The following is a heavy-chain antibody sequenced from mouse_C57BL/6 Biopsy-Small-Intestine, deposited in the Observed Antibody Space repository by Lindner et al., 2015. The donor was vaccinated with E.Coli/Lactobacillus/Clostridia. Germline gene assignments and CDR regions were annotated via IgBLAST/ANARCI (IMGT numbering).Heavy chain of an antibody. Sequence: SVKVSCKTSGYMFNYYYIHWVRQAPGQGLELVGWINPNSGGTRYAQRFQDRVTMTRDTSVRTAYMEMSGLRANDTAVYYCATTRLRSFDWSLLEFWGQGTQVTVSS. D-gene: IGHD2-4*01. J-gene: IGHJ3*01. CDR3: ATTRLRSFDWSLLEF. V-gene: IGHV1-22*01. CDR2: INPNSGGT. CDR1: GYMFNYYY.